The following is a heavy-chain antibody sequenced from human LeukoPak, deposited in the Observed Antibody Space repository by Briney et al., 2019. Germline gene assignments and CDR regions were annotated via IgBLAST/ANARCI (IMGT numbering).Heavy chain of an antibody. D-gene: IGHD4/OR15-4a*01. V-gene: IGHV1-8*01. CDR1: GYIFTSYD. J-gene: IGHJ5*02. CDR3: ARGRLSSRFWFDP. Sequence: ASVKVSCKASGYIFTSYDINWVRQATGQGLEWMGWMNPNSGNTGYAQKFQGRVTMTRNTSISTAYMELSSLRSEDTAVYYCARGRLSSRFWFDPWGQGTLVTVSS. CDR2: MNPNSGNT.